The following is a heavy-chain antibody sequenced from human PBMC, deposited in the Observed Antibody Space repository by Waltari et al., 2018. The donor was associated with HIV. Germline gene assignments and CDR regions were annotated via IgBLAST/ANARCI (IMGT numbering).Heavy chain of an antibody. V-gene: IGHV3-23*01. J-gene: IGHJ4*02. CDR3: AKTKGYDYGFYFDS. D-gene: IGHD3-10*01. Sequence: EVQLSDSGGGLVRPGGSLQLSCVTSGVDFNLFAMNWVRQAPGEGMEWVSGIGCSGTKTFYAYSVKGRFTISRDSYKNTLYLQMNSLRAEDTAVYYCAKTKGYDYGFYFDSWGQGTLVSVSS. CDR1: GVDFNLFA. CDR2: IGCSGTKT.